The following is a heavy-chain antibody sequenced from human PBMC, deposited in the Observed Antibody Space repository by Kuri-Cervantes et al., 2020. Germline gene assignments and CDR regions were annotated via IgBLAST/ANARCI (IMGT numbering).Heavy chain of an antibody. J-gene: IGHJ3*02. CDR2: ISSSSSYI. CDR1: GFTFDDYG. V-gene: IGHV3-21*04. Sequence: GESLKISCAASGFTFDDYGMSWVRQAPGKGLEWVSSISSSSSYIYYADSVKGRFTISRDNAKNSLYLQMNSLRAEDTALYYCARDSWNGKENDAFDIWGQGTVVTVSS. CDR3: ARDSWNGKENDAFDI. D-gene: IGHD1-1*01.